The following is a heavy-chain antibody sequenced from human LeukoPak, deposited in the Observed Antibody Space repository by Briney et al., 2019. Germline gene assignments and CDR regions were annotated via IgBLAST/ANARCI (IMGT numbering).Heavy chain of an antibody. Sequence: GGSLRLSCAASGFTFDDYAMHWVRQAPGKGLEWVSGISWNSGSIGYADSVKGRFTISRDNAKNSLYLQMNSLRAEDTALYYCAKDTGFVLMVCAITYFDYWGQGTLVTVSS. CDR3: AKDTGFVLMVCAITYFDY. J-gene: IGHJ4*02. V-gene: IGHV3-9*01. CDR1: GFTFDDYA. D-gene: IGHD2-8*01. CDR2: ISWNSGSI.